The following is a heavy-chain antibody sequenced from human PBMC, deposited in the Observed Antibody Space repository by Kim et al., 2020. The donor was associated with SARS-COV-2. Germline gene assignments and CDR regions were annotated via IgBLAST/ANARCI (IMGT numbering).Heavy chain of an antibody. V-gene: IGHV3-7*01. CDR1: GFTFRTYW. CDR2: IKHDGSES. Sequence: GGSLRLSCAASGFTFRTYWMSWVRQAPGSGLEWVATIKHDGSESFYVDSVKGRFTTSRDNAENSLSLQINSLRAEDTAVYYCARNRYGSRTADYWGQGT. CDR3: ARNRYGSRTADY. D-gene: IGHD3-10*01. J-gene: IGHJ4*02.